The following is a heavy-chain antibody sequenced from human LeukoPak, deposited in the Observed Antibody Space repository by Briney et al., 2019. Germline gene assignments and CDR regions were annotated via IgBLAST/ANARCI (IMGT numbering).Heavy chain of an antibody. J-gene: IGHJ4*02. CDR2: ISSDGSNK. D-gene: IGHD3-22*01. CDR3: AKAPLPTYYYDSSGYYSY. Sequence: GRSLRLSCAASGFSFSSYAMHWVRQAPGKGLEWVAVISSDGSNKYYADSVKGRFTISRDNSKNTLYLQMNSLRAEDTAVYYCAKAPLPTYYYDSSGYYSYWGQGTLVTVSS. CDR1: GFSFSSYA. V-gene: IGHV3-30-3*01.